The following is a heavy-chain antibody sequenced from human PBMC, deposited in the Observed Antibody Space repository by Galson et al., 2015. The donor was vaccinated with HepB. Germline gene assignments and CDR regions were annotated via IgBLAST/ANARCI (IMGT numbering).Heavy chain of an antibody. V-gene: IGHV3-11*06. CDR1: GFTFSDYY. CDR3: ARVADVDYGDHSFFDY. CDR2: ISQSGTYT. Sequence: SLRLSCAASGFTFSDYYMSWIRQAPGKGLEWISYISQSGTYTNYADSVKGRFTISRDNAKNSLNLQMNSLRVDDTAVYYCARVADVDYGDHSFFDYWGQGALVTVSS. J-gene: IGHJ4*02. D-gene: IGHD4-17*01.